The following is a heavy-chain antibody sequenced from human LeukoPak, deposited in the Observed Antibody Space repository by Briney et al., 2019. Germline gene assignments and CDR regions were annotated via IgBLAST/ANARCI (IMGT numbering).Heavy chain of an antibody. V-gene: IGHV5-51*01. CDR2: IYPGDSDT. CDR1: GYSFTSYW. J-gene: IGHJ5*02. CDR3: ARHVGPYYYDSSGYFYPQA. D-gene: IGHD3-22*01. Sequence: GESLKISCKGSGYSFTSYWIGWVRQMPGKGLEWMGIIYPGDSDTRYSPSFQGQVTISADQSISTAYLQWSSLKASDTAMYYCARHVGPYYYDSSGYFYPQAWGQGTLVTVSS.